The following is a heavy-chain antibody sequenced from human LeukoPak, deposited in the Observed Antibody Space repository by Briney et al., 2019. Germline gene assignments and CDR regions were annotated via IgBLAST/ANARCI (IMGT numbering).Heavy chain of an antibody. CDR1: GYTFSGYY. V-gene: IGHV1-2*02. CDR2: INPNSGGT. D-gene: IGHD3-22*01. Sequence: GASVKVSCKASGYTFSGYYMHWVRQAPGQGLEWMGWINPNSGGTNYAQNFQGRVTMTRDTSISAAYMELSRLRSDDTAAYYCARDRNYYDSSGYYYYYWGQGTLVTVSS. CDR3: ARDRNYYDSSGYYYYY. J-gene: IGHJ4*02.